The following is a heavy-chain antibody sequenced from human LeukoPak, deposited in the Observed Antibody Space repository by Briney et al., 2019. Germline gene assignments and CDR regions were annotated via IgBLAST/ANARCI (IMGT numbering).Heavy chain of an antibody. J-gene: IGHJ4*02. Sequence: PGESLKISCKGSGYSFTSYWIGWVRPIPGKGLELMGIIYPGDSDTRYSQSFQGQVTISADKSSSTAYLQWSSLKASDTAMYYCARSRRPGYSSGSSNPGYWGQGTLVTVSS. CDR1: GYSFTSYW. D-gene: IGHD6-19*01. V-gene: IGHV5-51*01. CDR2: IYPGDSDT. CDR3: ARSRRPGYSSGSSNPGY.